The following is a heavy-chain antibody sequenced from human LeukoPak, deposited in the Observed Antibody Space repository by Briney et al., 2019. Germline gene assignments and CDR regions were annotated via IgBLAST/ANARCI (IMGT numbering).Heavy chain of an antibody. V-gene: IGHV3-30-3*01. Sequence: GRSLRLSCAASGFTFSSYAMHWVRQAPGKGLEWVAVISYDGSNKYYADSVKGRFTISRDNSKNTLYLQMNSLRAEDTAVYYCARDGGWELLTDAFDIWGQGTMVTVSS. CDR1: GFTFSSYA. CDR2: ISYDGSNK. J-gene: IGHJ3*02. CDR3: ARDGGWELLTDAFDI. D-gene: IGHD1-26*01.